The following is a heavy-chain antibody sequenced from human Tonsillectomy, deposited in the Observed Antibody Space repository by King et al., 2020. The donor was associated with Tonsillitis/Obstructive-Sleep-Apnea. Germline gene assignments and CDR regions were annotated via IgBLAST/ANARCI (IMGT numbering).Heavy chain of an antibody. D-gene: IGHD4-23*01. CDR2: IYPGDSDT. CDR1: GYSFTSYW. CDR3: ARPGNVCHQYDFFY. J-gene: IGHJ4*02. Sequence: QLVQSGAEVKKPGESLKISCKGSGYSFTSYWIGWVRQMPGKGLEWMGIIYPGDSDTRYGPSFQGQVTISADKSISTAYLHGSSLKASDPAMYYSARPGNVCHQYDFFYRGQGTLFTVSS. V-gene: IGHV5-51*01.